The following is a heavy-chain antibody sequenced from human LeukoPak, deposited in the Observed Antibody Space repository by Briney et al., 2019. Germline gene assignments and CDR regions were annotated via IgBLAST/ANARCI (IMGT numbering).Heavy chain of an antibody. D-gene: IGHD5-12*01. Sequence: SETLSLTCTVSGGSTSNYYWSWIRQPPGKGLEWIAYIFQSGGARYNPSLKSRVTIALDTSKNQFSLTLSSVTAADTAVYYCARHFLRGGFDSWGQGVLVPVSS. J-gene: IGHJ4*02. V-gene: IGHV4-59*08. CDR3: ARHFLRGGFDS. CDR2: IFQSGGA. CDR1: GGSTSNYY.